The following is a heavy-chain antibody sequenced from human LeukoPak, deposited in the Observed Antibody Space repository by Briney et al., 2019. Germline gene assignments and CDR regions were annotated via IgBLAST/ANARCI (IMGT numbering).Heavy chain of an antibody. CDR2: INHSGST. V-gene: IGHV4-39*07. D-gene: IGHD3-22*01. J-gene: IGHJ4*02. Sequence: SETLSLTCTVSGGSISSGSYYWSWIRQPPGKGLEWIGEINHSGSTNYNPSLKSRVTISVDTSKNQFSLKLSSVTAADTAVYYCARALGSGYGYFDYWGQGTLVTVSS. CDR1: GGSISSGSYY. CDR3: ARALGSGYGYFDY.